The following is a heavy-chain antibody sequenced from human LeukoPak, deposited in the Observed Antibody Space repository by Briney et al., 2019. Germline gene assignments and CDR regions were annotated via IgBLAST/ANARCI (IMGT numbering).Heavy chain of an antibody. CDR3: ARGNGHISGYLDY. V-gene: IGHV3-33*01. CDR1: GFTFSSYG. J-gene: IGHJ4*02. CDR2: IWYDGGNK. Sequence: GGSLRLSCAASGFTFSSYGMHWVRQAPGKGLEWVAVIWYDGGNKYYADSVKGRFTISRDNSKNTLYLQMNSLRAEDTAVYYCARGNGHISGYLDYWGRGTLVTVSS. D-gene: IGHD2-8*01.